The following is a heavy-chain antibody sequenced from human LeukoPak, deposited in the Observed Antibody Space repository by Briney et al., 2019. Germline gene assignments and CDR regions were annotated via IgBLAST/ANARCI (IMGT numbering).Heavy chain of an antibody. V-gene: IGHV1-8*01. CDR3: ARVAAAGNGWFDP. Sequence: ASVKVSCKASGYTFTSYDNNCVRQATGQGLEWMGWMNPNSGNTGYAQKFQGRVTMTRNTSISTAYMELSSLRSEDTAVYYCARVAAAGNGWFDPWGQGTLVTVSS. J-gene: IGHJ5*02. CDR2: MNPNSGNT. D-gene: IGHD6-13*01. CDR1: GYTFTSYD.